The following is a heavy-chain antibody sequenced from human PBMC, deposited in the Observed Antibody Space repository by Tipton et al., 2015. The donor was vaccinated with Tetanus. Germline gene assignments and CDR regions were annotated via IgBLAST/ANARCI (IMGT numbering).Heavy chain of an antibody. Sequence: LSLTCAGSGFNFHSYSMDWVRQAPGKGLEWIACFSTYRKTIYYADAVKGRFTISRDNAKNTLFLQMSSLRDEDTAVYYCVNFATSWGQGTLVTVSS. V-gene: IGHV3-48*02. CDR1: GFNFHSYS. J-gene: IGHJ5*02. CDR3: VNFATS. CDR2: FSTYRKTI.